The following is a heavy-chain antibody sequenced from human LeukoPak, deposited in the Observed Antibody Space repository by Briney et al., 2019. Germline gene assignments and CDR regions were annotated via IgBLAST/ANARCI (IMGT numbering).Heavy chain of an antibody. CDR1: GFTFSSYA. D-gene: IGHD3-22*01. CDR2: ISGSGGST. J-gene: IGHJ5*02. Sequence: GGSLRLSCAASGFTFSSYAMSWVRQAPGKGLEWVSAISGSGGSTYYADSVKGRFTISRDNSKNTLYLQMNSLRAEDTAVYYCAKTIKYYYDSSGYYYSSWGQGTLVTVSS. CDR3: AKTIKYYYDSSGYYYSS. V-gene: IGHV3-23*01.